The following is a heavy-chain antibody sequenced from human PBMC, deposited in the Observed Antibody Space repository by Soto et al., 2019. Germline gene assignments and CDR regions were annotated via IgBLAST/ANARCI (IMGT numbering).Heavy chain of an antibody. CDR1: GGTFSSYT. J-gene: IGHJ6*02. CDR3: ARAIEEGSTKYYYYGMDV. Sequence: SVKVSCEASGGTFSSYTISWVRQAPGQGLEWMGRIIPILGIANYAQKFQGRVTITADKSTSTAYMELSSLRSEDTAVYYCARAIEEGSTKYYYYGMDVWGQGTTVTVSS. CDR2: IIPILGIA. V-gene: IGHV1-69*02.